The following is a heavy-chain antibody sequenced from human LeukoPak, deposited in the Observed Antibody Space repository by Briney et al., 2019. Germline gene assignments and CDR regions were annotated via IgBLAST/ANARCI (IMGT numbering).Heavy chain of an antibody. D-gene: IGHD5-18*01. CDR1: GVSIINND. Sequence: SETLSLTCTVSGVSIINNDWSWIRQPPGKGLEWIGYIYYSGTTNYNPSLMSRVTVSVDTSKNQSSLKLTSVTAADTAVYYCARAQYGYTYGHRFDYWGQGILVTVSS. CDR3: ARAQYGYTYGHRFDY. V-gene: IGHV4-59*01. CDR2: IYYSGTT. J-gene: IGHJ4*02.